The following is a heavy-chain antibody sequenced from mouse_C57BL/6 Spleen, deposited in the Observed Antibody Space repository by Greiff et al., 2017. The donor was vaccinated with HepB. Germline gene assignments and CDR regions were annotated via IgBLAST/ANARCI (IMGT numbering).Heavy chain of an antibody. V-gene: IGHV1-4*01. Sequence: QVQLQQSGAELARPGASVKMSCKASGYTFTSYTMHWVKQRPGQGLEWIGYINPSSGYTKYNQKFKDKATLTADKSSSTAYMQLSSLTSEDSAVYYCVREGVYYSNLQGFAYWGQGTLVTVSA. CDR2: INPSSGYT. CDR3: VREGVYYSNLQGFAY. D-gene: IGHD2-5*01. J-gene: IGHJ3*01. CDR1: GYTFTSYT.